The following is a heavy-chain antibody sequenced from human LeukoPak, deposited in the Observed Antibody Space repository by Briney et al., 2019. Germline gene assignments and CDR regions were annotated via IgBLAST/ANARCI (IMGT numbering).Heavy chain of an antibody. CDR1: GFTFSDYY. V-gene: IGHV3-11*04. CDR2: ISTSSRII. D-gene: IGHD3-9*01. CDR3: ARIDILTGYPFDY. J-gene: IGHJ4*02. Sequence: GGSLRLSCAASGFTFSDYYMSWIRQAPGEGLEWISYISTSSRIIYYADSVKGRFTISRDNAKNSLYLQMNSLRAEDTAVYYCARIDILTGYPFDYWGQGTLVTVSS.